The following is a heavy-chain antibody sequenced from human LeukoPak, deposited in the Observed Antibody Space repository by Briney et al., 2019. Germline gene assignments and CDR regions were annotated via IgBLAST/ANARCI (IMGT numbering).Heavy chain of an antibody. D-gene: IGHD2-15*01. J-gene: IGHJ5*02. CDR2: IYTSGST. V-gene: IGHV4-4*07. Sequence: PSETLSLTCTVSGGSISSYYWSWIRQPAGKGLEWIGRIYTSGSTNYNPSLKSRVTMSVDTSKNQFSLKLSSVTAPDTAVYYCARELGYCSGGSCYGARWFDPWGQGTLVTVSS. CDR1: GGSISSYY. CDR3: ARELGYCSGGSCYGARWFDP.